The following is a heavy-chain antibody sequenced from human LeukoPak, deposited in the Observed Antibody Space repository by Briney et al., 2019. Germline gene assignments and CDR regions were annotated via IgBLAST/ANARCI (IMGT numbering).Heavy chain of an antibody. V-gene: IGHV4-34*01. CDR3: ARVRSSSLLGYYYMDV. J-gene: IGHJ6*03. Sequence: SETLSLTCAVYSGSFNLYQWSWIRQSPGKGLEWIGEINHNGTAHYHASLKSRGVMSVDTSRRQVSLTLNSVTAADTAVYYYARVRSSSLLGYYYMDVWGKGTTVTVSS. CDR1: SGSFNLYQ. CDR2: INHNGTA. D-gene: IGHD2-2*01.